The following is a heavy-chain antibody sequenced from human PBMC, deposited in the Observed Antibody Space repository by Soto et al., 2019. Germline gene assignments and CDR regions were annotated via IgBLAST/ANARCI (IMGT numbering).Heavy chain of an antibody. CDR2: ISAYNGNT. CDR1: GYTFTSYG. V-gene: IGHV1-18*01. Sequence: QVQLVQSGAEVKKPGASVKVSCKASGYTFTSYGISWVRQAPGQGLEWMGWISAYNGNTNYAQKLQGRVTMTTDTSTSTADMELRSLRSDDKAVYYCARDFSGEMATIANPPDYWGQGTLVTVSS. J-gene: IGHJ4*02. D-gene: IGHD5-12*01. CDR3: ARDFSGEMATIANPPDY.